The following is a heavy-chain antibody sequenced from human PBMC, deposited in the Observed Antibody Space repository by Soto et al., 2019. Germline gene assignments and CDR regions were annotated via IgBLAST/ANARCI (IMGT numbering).Heavy chain of an antibody. CDR2: INPSGGST. D-gene: IGHD3-9*01. V-gene: IGHV1-46*01. CDR1: GYTFTSYY. J-gene: IGHJ6*02. Sequence: QVQLVQSGAEVNKPGASVKVSCKASGYTFTSYYMHWVRQAPGQVLDGMVIINPSGGSTSYAQKFQGRVTMTRDTSTSTGYTKLSSLRYEDTDVYYCARATAGVGLSYFGDGMAVWGQDTTVTVS. CDR3: ARATAGVGLSYFGDGMAV.